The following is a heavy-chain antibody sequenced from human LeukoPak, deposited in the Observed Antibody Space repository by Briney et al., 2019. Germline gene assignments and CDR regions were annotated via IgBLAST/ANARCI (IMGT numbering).Heavy chain of an antibody. V-gene: IGHV4-34*01. D-gene: IGHD6-6*01. J-gene: IGHJ5*02. CDR2: INHSGST. CDR3: ARAPGYSSSSGGLDP. Sequence: SSETLSLTCAVYGGSFSGYYWSWIRQPPGKGLEWIGEINHSGSTNYNPSLKSRATISVDTSKNQFSLKLSSVTAADTAVYYCARAPGYSSSSGGLDPWGQGTLVTVSS. CDR1: GGSFSGYY.